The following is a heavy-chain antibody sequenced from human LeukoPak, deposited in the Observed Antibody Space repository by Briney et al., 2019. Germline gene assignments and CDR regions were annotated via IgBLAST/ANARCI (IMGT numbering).Heavy chain of an antibody. J-gene: IGHJ3*02. D-gene: IGHD2-15*01. CDR3: ARAFSVSAGFDI. CDR2: INPTGGST. Sequence: ASVKVSSTASGYSFTNYYMHWVRQAPGQGLEWMGIINPTGGSTSYAQKFQGRVTMTRDTSTSTVYMELSSLRSEDTAMYYCARAFSVSAGFDIWGQGTMVTVSS. CDR1: GYSFTNYY. V-gene: IGHV1-46*01.